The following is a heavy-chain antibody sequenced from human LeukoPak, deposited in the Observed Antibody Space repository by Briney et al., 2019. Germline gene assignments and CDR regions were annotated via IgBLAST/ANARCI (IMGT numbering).Heavy chain of an antibody. D-gene: IGHD6-19*01. CDR1: GFTFSSNW. J-gene: IGHJ4*02. Sequence: GGSLRLSCAASGFTFSSNWMSWVRQAPGKGLEWVANIKQDGSEKYYVDSVKGRFTISRDNAKNSLYLQMNSLRAEDTAVYYCASGWYSDYWGQGTLVTVSS. V-gene: IGHV3-7*01. CDR3: ASGWYSDY. CDR2: IKQDGSEK.